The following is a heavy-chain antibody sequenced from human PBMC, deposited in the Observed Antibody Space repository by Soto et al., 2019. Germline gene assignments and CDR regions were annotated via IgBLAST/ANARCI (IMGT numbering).Heavy chain of an antibody. CDR1: GFTFSSYG. CDR2: IWYDGSNK. D-gene: IGHD1-1*01. CDR3: AREVSERTTNFDY. J-gene: IGHJ4*02. Sequence: GGSLRLSCAASGFTFSSYGMHWVRQAPGKGLEWVAVIWYDGSNKYYADSVKGRFTISRDNSKNTLYLQMNSLRAEDTAVYYCAREVSERTTNFDYWGQGTLVTVSS. V-gene: IGHV3-33*01.